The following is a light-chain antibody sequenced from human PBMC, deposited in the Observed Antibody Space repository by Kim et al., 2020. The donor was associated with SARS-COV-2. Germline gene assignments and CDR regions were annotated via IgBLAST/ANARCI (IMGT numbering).Light chain of an antibody. CDR2: DVS. CDR1: RSDVGGYNY. V-gene: IGLV2-11*01. Sequence: QSALTQPRSVSGSPGQSVTISCTGTRSDVGGYNYVSWYQQHPGKAPKLMIYDVSKRPSGVPDRFSASKSGNTASLTISGLLTEDEADYYCCSYAGSYPWVFGGGTQLTVL. J-gene: IGLJ3*02. CDR3: CSYAGSYPWV.